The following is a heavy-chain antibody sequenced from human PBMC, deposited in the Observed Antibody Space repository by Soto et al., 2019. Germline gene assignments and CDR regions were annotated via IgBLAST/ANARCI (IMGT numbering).Heavy chain of an antibody. CDR1: YFTSIDVC. CDR2: VKSKNDGGTT. CDR3: QAEDGIRDVRSVSAFLLNRSSDL. J-gene: IGHJ2*01. Sequence: WGSMRLSWTAAYFTSIDVCIHWVSKTQGRGLEWVGRVKSKNDGGTTDFAAPVKGRFAISRDDSKNMVYLEMNSLQTEDTAIFFFQAEDGIRDVRSVSAFLLNRSSDL. V-gene: IGHV3-15*07. D-gene: IGHD3-10*02.